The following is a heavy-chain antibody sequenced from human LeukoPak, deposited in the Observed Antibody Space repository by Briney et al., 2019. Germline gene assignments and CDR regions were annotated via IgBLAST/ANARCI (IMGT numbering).Heavy chain of an antibody. D-gene: IGHD3-22*01. J-gene: IGHJ4*02. V-gene: IGHV3-23*01. CDR1: GFTFSSYA. CDR3: AKDQVVVIYGPDDY. Sequence: GGSLRLSCAASGFTFSSYAMSWVRQAPGKGLEWVSAISGSGGSTYYADSVKGRFTISRDNSKNTLYLQMNSLRAEDTAVYYCAKDQVVVIYGPDDYWGQGTLVNVSS. CDR2: ISGSGGST.